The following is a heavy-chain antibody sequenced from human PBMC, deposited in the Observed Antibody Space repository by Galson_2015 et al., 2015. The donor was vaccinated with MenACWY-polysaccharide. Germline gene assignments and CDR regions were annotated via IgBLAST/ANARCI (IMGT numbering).Heavy chain of an antibody. CDR2: IKRDESEK. Sequence: SLRLSCAASGFTFSSYWMSWVRQAPGKGLEWVAHIKRDESEKYYVDSVKGRFAISRDNSKNSLYLQMNSLRAEDTAVYSCARSHYGLDVWGQGTTVIVSS. CDR1: GFTFSSYW. CDR3: ARSHYGLDV. V-gene: IGHV3-7*03. J-gene: IGHJ6*02.